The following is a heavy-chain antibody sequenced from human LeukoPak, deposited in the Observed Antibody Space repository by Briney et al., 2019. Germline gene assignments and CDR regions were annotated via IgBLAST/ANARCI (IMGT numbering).Heavy chain of an antibody. Sequence: GGSLRLSRAASGFTFSTYAMSWVRQAPGKGLEWVSSISAGGDSTYYADSVKGRFTISRDNSKKTLNLQMNSLRVEDTATYYCAAGGTGDWGQGTLITVSS. D-gene: IGHD6-13*01. CDR3: AAGGTGD. CDR2: ISAGGDST. J-gene: IGHJ4*02. V-gene: IGHV3-23*01. CDR1: GFTFSTYA.